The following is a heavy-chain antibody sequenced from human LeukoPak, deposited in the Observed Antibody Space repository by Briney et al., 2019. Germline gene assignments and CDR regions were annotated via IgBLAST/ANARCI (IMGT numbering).Heavy chain of an antibody. Sequence: GRSLSISCAASGSTISRYDMHWVRQAPGKGLEWVAVISYDGSNKYYADSVQGRFTISRDNSKNTVDLQMNSLRAEDTAVYYCAKNGPPAVAATGLFISFWSQGTLVTVSS. V-gene: IGHV3-30*18. CDR1: GSTISRYD. CDR3: AKNGPPAVAATGLFISF. D-gene: IGHD6-19*01. J-gene: IGHJ4*02. CDR2: ISYDGSNK.